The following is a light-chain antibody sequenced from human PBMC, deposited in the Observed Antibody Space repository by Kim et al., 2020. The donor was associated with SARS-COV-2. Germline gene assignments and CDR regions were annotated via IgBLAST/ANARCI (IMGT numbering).Light chain of an antibody. J-gene: IGKJ4*01. CDR3: QQSYSSPLS. CDR1: QSISSS. V-gene: IGKV1-39*01. CDR2: AAA. Sequence: DIQMTQSPSSLSASLGDRVTITCRASQSISSSLNWYQHKPGKAPKLLIYAAASLQSGVPSRFSGSGSGTDFTLTISSLQPEDFATYYCQQSYSSPLSFGGGTKVDIK.